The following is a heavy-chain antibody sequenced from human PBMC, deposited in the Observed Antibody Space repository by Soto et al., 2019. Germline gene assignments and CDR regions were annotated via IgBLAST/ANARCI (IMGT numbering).Heavy chain of an antibody. Sequence: QVQLVESGGGVVQPGRSLRLSCAASGFTFSSYGMHWVRQAPGKWLEWVAVIWYDGSNKYYADSVKGRFTISRDNSKNTLYLQMNSFRAADTAVYYCAIDKGWFMTHWGQGTLVTVSS. CDR1: GFTFSSYG. D-gene: IGHD6-19*01. CDR3: AIDKGWFMTH. CDR2: IWYDGSNK. J-gene: IGHJ4*02. V-gene: IGHV3-33*01.